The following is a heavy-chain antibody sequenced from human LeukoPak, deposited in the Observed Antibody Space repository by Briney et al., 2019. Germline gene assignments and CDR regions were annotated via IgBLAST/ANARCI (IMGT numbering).Heavy chain of an antibody. CDR1: GGSFSGYY. Sequence: SETLSLTCAVYGGSFSGYYWSWIRQPPGKGLEWIGEINHSGSTNYNPSLKSRVTISVDTSKNQFSLKLSSVTAADTAVYYCARARKGVIGYWGQGTLVTVSS. CDR2: INHSGST. D-gene: IGHD3-10*01. CDR3: ARARKGVIGY. J-gene: IGHJ4*02. V-gene: IGHV4-34*01.